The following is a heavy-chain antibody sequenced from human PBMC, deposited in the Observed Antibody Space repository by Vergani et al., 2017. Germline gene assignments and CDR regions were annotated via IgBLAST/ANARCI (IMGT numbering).Heavy chain of an antibody. D-gene: IGHD2-8*01. CDR1: GFTFSTYS. Sequence: EVQLVESGGGLVKPGGSLRLSCAASGFTFSTYSMNWVRQAPGKGLEWVSSISSSSSYIFYADSVKGRFTSSRDNAKNSLCLQMNSLRAEDTAVYYCARGEGVYAHQNWFDPWGQGTLVIVSS. CDR3: ARGEGVYAHQNWFDP. V-gene: IGHV3-21*01. J-gene: IGHJ5*02. CDR2: ISSSSSYI.